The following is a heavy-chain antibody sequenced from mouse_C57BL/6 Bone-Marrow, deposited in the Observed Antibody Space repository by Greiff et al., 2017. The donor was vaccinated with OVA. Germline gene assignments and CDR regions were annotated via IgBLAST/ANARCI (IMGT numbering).Heavy chain of an antibody. CDR3: ARSGRLRRKNYAMDY. Sequence: VQLKESGAELVRPGSSVKMSCKPSGYTFTSYGINWVKQRPGQGLEWIGYIYIGNGYTEYNEKFKGKATLTSDTSSSTAYMQLSSLTSEDSAIYFCARSGRLRRKNYAMDYWGQGTSVTVSS. D-gene: IGHD2-4*01. CDR1: GYTFTSYG. J-gene: IGHJ4*01. V-gene: IGHV1-58*01. CDR2: IYIGNGYT.